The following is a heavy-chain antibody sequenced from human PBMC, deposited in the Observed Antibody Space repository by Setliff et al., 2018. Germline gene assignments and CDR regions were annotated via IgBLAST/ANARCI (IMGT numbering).Heavy chain of an antibody. V-gene: IGHV3-9*01. CDR1: GFTFDNHA. D-gene: IGHD3-3*01. J-gene: IGHJ4*02. CDR3: VRDISSASGILDYPDY. CDR2: INWSGEII. Sequence: GGSLRLSCEVSGFTFDNHAMHWVRQAPGKGLEWVSGINWSGEIIGYADSVKGRFTFSRDNAKNSLFLEMNSLTVDDTALYYCVRDISSASGILDYPDYWGQGTLVTVSS.